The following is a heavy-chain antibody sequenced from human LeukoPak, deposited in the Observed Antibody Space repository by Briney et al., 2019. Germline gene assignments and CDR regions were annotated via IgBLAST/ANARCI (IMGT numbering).Heavy chain of an antibody. CDR3: ASLDGGWIVGATTDY. J-gene: IGHJ4*02. CDR2: INPNSGGT. V-gene: IGHV1-2*02. D-gene: IGHD1-26*01. CDR1: RYTFTGYY. Sequence: ASVKVSCKASRYTFTGYYMHWVRQAPGQGLEWMGWINPNSGGTNYAQKFQGRVTMTRDTSISTAYMELSRLRSDDTAVYYCASLDGGWIVGATTDYWGQGTLVTVSS.